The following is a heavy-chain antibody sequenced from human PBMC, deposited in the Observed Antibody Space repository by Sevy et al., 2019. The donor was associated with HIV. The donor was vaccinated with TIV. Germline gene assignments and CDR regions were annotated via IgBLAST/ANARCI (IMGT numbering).Heavy chain of an antibody. V-gene: IGHV3-30-3*01. Sequence: GGSLRLSCVASGFTFNNYAMHWVRQAPGKGLEWVTLVSYDGTIKNYADSVKGRFTISRDDSKNTVYLQMYSLRTEDTAVFYCARGPPYQYDPSGFFDYWGQGTLVTVSS. CDR2: VSYDGTIK. CDR3: ARGPPYQYDPSGFFDY. CDR1: GFTFNNYA. J-gene: IGHJ4*02. D-gene: IGHD3-22*01.